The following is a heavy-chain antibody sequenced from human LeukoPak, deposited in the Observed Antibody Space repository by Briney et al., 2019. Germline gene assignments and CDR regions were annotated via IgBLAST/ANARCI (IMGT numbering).Heavy chain of an antibody. D-gene: IGHD3-16*02. CDR3: ARGPSIMITFGGVIVGKKNWFDP. CDR2: MNPNSGNT. J-gene: IGHJ5*02. Sequence: ASVKVSCKASGYTFTSYDINWVRQAPGQGLEWMGWMNPNSGNTGYAQKFQGRVTMTRNTSISTAYMELSSLRSEDTAVYYCARGPSIMITFGGVIVGKKNWFDPWGQGTLVTVSS. CDR1: GYTFTSYD. V-gene: IGHV1-8*01.